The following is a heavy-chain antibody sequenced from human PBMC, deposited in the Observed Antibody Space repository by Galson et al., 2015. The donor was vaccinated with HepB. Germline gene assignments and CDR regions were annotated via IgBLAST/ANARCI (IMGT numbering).Heavy chain of an antibody. CDR1: GYTFTSYA. Sequence: SVKVSCKASGYTFTSYAMHWVRQAPGQRLEWMGWINAGNGNTKYSQKFQGRVTITRDTSASTAYMELSSLRSGDTAVYYCARDRRTYYYGSEHYYYYGMDVWGQGTTVTVSS. CDR3: ARDRRTYYYGSEHYYYYGMDV. J-gene: IGHJ6*02. V-gene: IGHV1-3*01. CDR2: INAGNGNT. D-gene: IGHD3-10*01.